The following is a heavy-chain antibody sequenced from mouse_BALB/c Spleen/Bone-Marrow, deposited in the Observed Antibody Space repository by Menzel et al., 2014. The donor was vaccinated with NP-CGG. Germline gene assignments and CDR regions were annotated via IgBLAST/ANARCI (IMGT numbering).Heavy chain of an antibody. Sequence: PXVGKPGGSVKVSCKASCYAFTSYNMYWVKQSHGKSLEWIGYIDPYNGGTSYNQKFKGKATLTVDKSSSTAYMHLNSLTSEDSAVYYCARGVLAYFDYWGQGTTLTVSS. CDR1: CYAFTSYN. V-gene: IGHV1S135*01. CDR2: IDPYNGGT. CDR3: ARGVLAYFDY. D-gene: IGHD2-14*01. J-gene: IGHJ2*01.